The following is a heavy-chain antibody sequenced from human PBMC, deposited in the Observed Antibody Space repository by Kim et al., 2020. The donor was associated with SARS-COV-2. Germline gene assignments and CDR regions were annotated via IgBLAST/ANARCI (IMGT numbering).Heavy chain of an antibody. V-gene: IGHV3-30*01. CDR2: DGSNN. Sequence: DGSNNNYADSVKGRFTVSRDNSKNTLYLQMNSLRAEDTAVYYCARGLFDYWGQGTLVTVSS. CDR3: ARGLFDY. J-gene: IGHJ4*02.